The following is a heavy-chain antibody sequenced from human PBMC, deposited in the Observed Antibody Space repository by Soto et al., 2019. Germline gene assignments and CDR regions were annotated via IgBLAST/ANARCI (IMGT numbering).Heavy chain of an antibody. Sequence: EVQVLESGGDLVQPGGSLRLSCAASGFTIRNYAMSWVRQAPGKALEWVSGISGSSDRTYYADSVKGRFTIPKDTSSITLYLQMNSLRVEDTAVYHCEGSWTWGQGTMVTVSS. J-gene: IGHJ3*01. V-gene: IGHV3-23*01. CDR2: ISGSSDRT. CDR3: EGSWT. CDR1: GFTIRNYA. D-gene: IGHD5-12*01.